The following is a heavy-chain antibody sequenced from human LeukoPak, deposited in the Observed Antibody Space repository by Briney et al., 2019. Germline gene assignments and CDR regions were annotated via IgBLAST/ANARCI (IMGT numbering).Heavy chain of an antibody. V-gene: IGHV3-21*01. Sequence: GGSLRLSCAASGFTFSSYSMNWVRQAPGKGLEWVSSISSSSSYIYYADSVKGRFTISRDNAKNSLYPQMNSLRAEDTAVYYCARGSSSSLPAGGRGTLVTVSS. CDR3: ARGSSSSLPA. J-gene: IGHJ4*02. D-gene: IGHD6-13*01. CDR1: GFTFSSYS. CDR2: ISSSSSYI.